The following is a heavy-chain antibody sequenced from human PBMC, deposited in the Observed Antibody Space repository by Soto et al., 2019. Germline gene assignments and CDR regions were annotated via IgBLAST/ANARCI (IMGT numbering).Heavy chain of an antibody. Sequence: ASVKVSCKASGYTFTSYYMHWVRQAPGXGLEWMGIINPSGGSTSYAQKFQGRVTMTRDTSTSTVYMELSSLRSEDTAVYYCARTAGYCSSTSCYTSLLPPDYWGQGTLVTVSA. V-gene: IGHV1-46*01. J-gene: IGHJ4*02. CDR1: GYTFTSYY. CDR3: ARTAGYCSSTSCYTSLLPPDY. D-gene: IGHD2-2*02. CDR2: INPSGGST.